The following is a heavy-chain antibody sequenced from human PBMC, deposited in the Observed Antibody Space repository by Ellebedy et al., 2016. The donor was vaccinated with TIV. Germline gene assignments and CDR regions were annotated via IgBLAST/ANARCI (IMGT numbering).Heavy chain of an antibody. CDR2: INGDGSDT. V-gene: IGHV3-74*01. J-gene: IGHJ4*02. D-gene: IGHD6-25*01. CDR3: ARGAATPPHHYFDY. Sequence: GGSLRLSCAASGFTFSTYWMHWFRQAPGQGLVWVSRINGDGSDTSFADSVKGRFTISRDNAKNTLSLQMNSLRSEDTAVYYCARGAATPPHHYFDYWGQGILVTVSS. CDR1: GFTFSTYW.